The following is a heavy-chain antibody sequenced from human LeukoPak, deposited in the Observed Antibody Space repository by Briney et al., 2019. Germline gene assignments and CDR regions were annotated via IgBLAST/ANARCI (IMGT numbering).Heavy chain of an antibody. V-gene: IGHV3-74*01. Sequence: GGSLRLSCAVSGFTFSSYWMHWVRQVPGKGLEWVSRIDSDGSSTIYADSVKGRFTISRDNAKNTLNLQMNSLRAEDTALYYCAKSAGDYGGIHGAFDIWGQGTMVTVSS. CDR3: AKSAGDYGGIHGAFDI. J-gene: IGHJ3*02. CDR1: GFTFSSYW. D-gene: IGHD4-23*01. CDR2: IDSDGSST.